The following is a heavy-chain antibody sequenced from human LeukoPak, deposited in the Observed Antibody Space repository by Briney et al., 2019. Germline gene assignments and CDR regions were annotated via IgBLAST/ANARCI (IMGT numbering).Heavy chain of an antibody. CDR3: AKDHIAAAGLFDY. Sequence: GGSLRLSCAASGFTFSSYGMSWVRQAPGKGLEWVSAISGSGGSTYYADSVKVRFTISRDNSKTTLYLQMTSLRGEDTAVYYCAKDHIAAAGLFDYWGQGTLVTVSS. J-gene: IGHJ4*02. CDR1: GFTFSSYG. CDR2: ISGSGGST. V-gene: IGHV3-23*01. D-gene: IGHD6-13*01.